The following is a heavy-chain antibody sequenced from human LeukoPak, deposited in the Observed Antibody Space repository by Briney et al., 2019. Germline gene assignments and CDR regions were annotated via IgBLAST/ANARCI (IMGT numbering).Heavy chain of an antibody. D-gene: IGHD6-6*01. V-gene: IGHV4-31*03. CDR3: AKDKAAARTYYYYGMDV. Sequence: SETLSPTCTVSGGSISSGGYYWSWIRQHPGTGLEWIGYIYYSGSTYYNPSLKSRVTISVDTSKNQFSLKLSSVTAADTAVYYCAKDKAAARTYYYYGMDVWGQGTTVTVSS. J-gene: IGHJ6*02. CDR2: IYYSGST. CDR1: GGSISSGGYY.